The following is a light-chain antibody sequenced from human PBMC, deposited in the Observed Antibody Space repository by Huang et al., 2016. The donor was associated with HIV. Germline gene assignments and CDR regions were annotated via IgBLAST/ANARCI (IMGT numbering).Light chain of an antibody. J-gene: IGKJ1*01. Sequence: DIVMTQSPDSLAVSLGERATINCRSSVSLLVRSSGKEYFAWYQQKPGHPPKLLIYWASTRESGVPVRFSGSGSGTDFTLTISSLQVEDVAVYYCQQYYSTPWTFGQGTQVEVK. CDR2: WAS. V-gene: IGKV4-1*01. CDR1: VSLLVRSSGKEY. CDR3: QQYYSTPWT.